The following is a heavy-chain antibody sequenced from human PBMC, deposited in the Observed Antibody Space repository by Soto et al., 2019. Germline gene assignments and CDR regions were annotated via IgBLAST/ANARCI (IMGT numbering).Heavy chain of an antibody. D-gene: IGHD6-13*01. V-gene: IGHV4-34*01. CDR2: INHSGST. CDR3: ARATAENYYYYMDV. J-gene: IGHJ6*03. CDR1: GGSFSGYY. Sequence: SETLSLTCAVYGGSFSGYYWSWIRQPPGKGLEWTGEINHSGSTNYNPSLKSRVTISADTSKNQFSLKLSSVTAADTAVYYCARATAENYYYYMDVWGKGTTVTVSS.